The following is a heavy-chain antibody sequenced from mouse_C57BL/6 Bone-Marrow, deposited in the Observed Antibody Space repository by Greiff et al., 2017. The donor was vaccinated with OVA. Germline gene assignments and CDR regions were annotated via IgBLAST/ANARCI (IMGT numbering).Heavy chain of an antibody. CDR2: INPYNGGT. Sequence: EVKLMESGPVLVKPGASVKMSCKASGYTFTDYYMNWVKQSHGKSLEWIGVINPYNGGTSYNQKFKGKATLTVDKSSSTAYMELNSLTSEDSAVYYCARGGYYAMDYWGQGTSVTVSS. J-gene: IGHJ4*01. CDR3: ARGGYYAMDY. V-gene: IGHV1-19*01. CDR1: GYTFTDYY.